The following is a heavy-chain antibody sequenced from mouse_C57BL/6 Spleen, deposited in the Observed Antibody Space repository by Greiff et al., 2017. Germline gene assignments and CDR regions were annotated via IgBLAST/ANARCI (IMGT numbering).Heavy chain of an antibody. CDR2: ISSGSSTI. D-gene: IGHD2-3*01. J-gene: IGHJ4*01. CDR1: GFTFSDYG. V-gene: IGHV5-17*01. Sequence: EVKLVESGGGLVKPGGSLKLSCAASGFTFSDYGMHWVRQAPEKGLEWVAYISSGSSTIYYADTVKGRFTISRDNAKNTLFLQMTSLRSEDTAMYYCARDGFGYAMDYWGQGTSVTVSS. CDR3: ARDGFGYAMDY.